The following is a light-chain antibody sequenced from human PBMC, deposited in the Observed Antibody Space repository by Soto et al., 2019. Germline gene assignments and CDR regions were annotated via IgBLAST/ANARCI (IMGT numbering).Light chain of an antibody. CDR3: QQSYRNPRT. CDR1: QSISSY. J-gene: IGKJ1*01. V-gene: IGKV1-39*01. CDR2: AAS. Sequence: DIQMTQSPSSLSASVGDRVTITCRASQSISSYLNWYQRKPGKAPKLLIYAASNLESGVPSRFGGSGSGTDFTLTISSLQPEDFATYYCQQSYRNPRTFGLGTKVDI.